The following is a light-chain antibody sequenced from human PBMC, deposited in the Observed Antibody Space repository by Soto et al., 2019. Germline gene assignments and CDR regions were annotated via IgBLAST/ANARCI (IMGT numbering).Light chain of an antibody. J-gene: IGKJ1*01. CDR3: QQYVSSPPWT. CDR2: GAS. V-gene: IGKV3-20*01. CDR1: QSVSSSW. Sequence: EIVLTQSPGTLSLSPGERATLSCRASQSVSSSWLAWYQQKPGQAPRLLIYGASSSATGIPDRFSGSGSGTDFTLTISRLEPEDFAVYYCQQYVSSPPWTFGQGTKVEIK.